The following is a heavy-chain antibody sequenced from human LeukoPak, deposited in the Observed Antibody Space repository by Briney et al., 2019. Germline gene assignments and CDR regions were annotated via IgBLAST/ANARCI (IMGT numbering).Heavy chain of an antibody. CDR1: GLTVSSNY. Sequence: PGGSLILSCAASGLTVSSNYMSWVRQAPGKGLEWVSVIYSGESTYYADSVKGRFTISRHNSKNTLYLQMNSLRAEDTAVYYCAKDRSSDYYWGFDYWGQGTLVTVSS. V-gene: IGHV3-53*04. CDR3: AKDRSSDYYWGFDY. J-gene: IGHJ4*02. CDR2: IYSGEST. D-gene: IGHD3-22*01.